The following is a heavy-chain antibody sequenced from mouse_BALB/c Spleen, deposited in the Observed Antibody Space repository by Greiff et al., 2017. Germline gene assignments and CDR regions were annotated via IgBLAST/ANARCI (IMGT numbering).Heavy chain of an antibody. V-gene: IGHV1-14*01. Sequence: EVKLVESGPELVKPGASVKMSCKASGYTFTSYVMHWVKQKPGQGLEWIGYINPYNDGTKYNEKFKGKATLTSDKSSSTAYMELSSLTSEDSEVYYCARWRGYWFAYWGQGTLVTVSA. CDR1: GYTFTSYV. J-gene: IGHJ3*01. CDR3: ARWRGYWFAY. CDR2: INPYNDGT.